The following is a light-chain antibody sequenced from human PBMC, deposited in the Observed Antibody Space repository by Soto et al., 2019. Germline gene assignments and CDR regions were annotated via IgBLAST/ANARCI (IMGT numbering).Light chain of an antibody. CDR2: EVN. J-gene: IGLJ2*01. V-gene: IGLV2-14*01. CDR1: MRDVGAYNL. Sequence: QSALTQPASVSGSAGQSITISCSGTMRDVGAYNLVSWYQQHPGEAPKLIIFEVNNRPSGVSNRFSGSKSGNTASLTIFGLQVEDEALYFCSSYTSASALGIFGGGTKLTVL. CDR3: SSYTSASALGI.